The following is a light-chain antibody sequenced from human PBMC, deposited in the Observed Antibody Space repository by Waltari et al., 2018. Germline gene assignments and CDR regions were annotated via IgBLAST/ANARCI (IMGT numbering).Light chain of an antibody. J-gene: IGKJ4*01. V-gene: IGKV3-11*01. CDR2: DAS. CDR1: LNVRTF. CDR3: QQRFDWPLT. Sequence: DIVLTQSPATLSLSPGESATTTCRASLNVRTFLAWYQQKPGQAPRLLIYDASNRAIGIPARFSGSGSGTDFTLTISSLEPEDCAVYYCQQRFDWPLTFGGGTKVEIK.